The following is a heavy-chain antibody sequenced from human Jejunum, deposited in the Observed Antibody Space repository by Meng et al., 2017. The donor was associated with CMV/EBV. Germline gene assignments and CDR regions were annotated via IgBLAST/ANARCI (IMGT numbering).Heavy chain of an antibody. J-gene: IGHJ5*02. V-gene: IGHV2-5*02. CDR3: AHRNRAVAANAGWFDP. Sequence: LTASGPTLVHSTQTLTPPCPFSGISLSTSGVGVGWIRQPPGKAPEWLALIYWDDHKRYSPSLKSRLTITKDTSKNQVVLTMTNMDPVDTATYYCAHRNRAVAANAGWFDPWGQGTLVTVSS. CDR1: GISLSTSGVG. CDR2: IYWDDHK. D-gene: IGHD6-19*01.